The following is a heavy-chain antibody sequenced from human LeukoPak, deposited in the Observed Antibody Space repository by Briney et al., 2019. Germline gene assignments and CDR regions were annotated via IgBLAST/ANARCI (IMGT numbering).Heavy chain of an antibody. V-gene: IGHV3-48*01. Sequence: GGSLRLSCAASGFTFSTYSMNWVRQAPGKRLEWVSHISSSSTIYYADSVKGRFTISRDNAKNSLYLQMNSLGAEDTAVYYCARGGDYWGQGTLVTVSS. J-gene: IGHJ4*02. CDR1: GFTFSTYS. CDR2: ISSSSTI. CDR3: ARGGDY.